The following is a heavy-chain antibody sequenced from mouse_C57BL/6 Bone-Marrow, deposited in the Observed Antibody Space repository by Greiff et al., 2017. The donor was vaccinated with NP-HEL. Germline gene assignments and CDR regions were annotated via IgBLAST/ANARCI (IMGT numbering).Heavy chain of an antibody. CDR2: IDPENGDT. Sequence: EVQLQESGAELVRPGASVTLSCTVSGFNIKDDYMHWVKQRPEQGLEWIGWIDPENGDTEYASKFQGKATITADTSSNTAYLQLSSLTSEDTAVYYGTTGGSSPYAMDYWGQGTSVTVSS. V-gene: IGHV14-4*01. J-gene: IGHJ4*01. CDR3: TTGGSSPYAMDY. CDR1: GFNIKDDY. D-gene: IGHD1-1*01.